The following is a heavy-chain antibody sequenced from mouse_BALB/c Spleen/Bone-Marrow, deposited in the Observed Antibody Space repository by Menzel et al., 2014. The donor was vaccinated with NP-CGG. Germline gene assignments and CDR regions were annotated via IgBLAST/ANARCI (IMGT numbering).Heavy chain of an antibody. CDR2: IDPANGNT. CDR1: GFNIKDTY. Sequence: EVKIPQSRAALVKPGASDKLFCTASGFNIKDTYMHWVKQRPEQGLEWIGRIDPANGNTKYDPKFQGKATITADTSSNTAYLHLSSLTSVDTAVYYCSSYYYGRAWIAYWGQGTLVTVSA. CDR3: SSYYYGRAWIAY. V-gene: IGHV14-3*02. J-gene: IGHJ3*01. D-gene: IGHD1-1*01.